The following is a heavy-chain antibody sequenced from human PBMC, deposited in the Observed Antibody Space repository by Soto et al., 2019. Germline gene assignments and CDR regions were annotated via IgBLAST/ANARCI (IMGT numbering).Heavy chain of an antibody. CDR2: INSDGSST. D-gene: IGHD4-17*01. J-gene: IGHJ6*02. Sequence: XGSLILSCAAAGFDFSNSWMHWVRQVPGKGLVWVSHINSDGSSTTYADSVKGRFTISRDNARTTVYLQLDSLRVEDTAVYYCARDKSYALAVWGHGTTVTVSS. CDR3: ARDKSYALAV. CDR1: GFDFSNSW. V-gene: IGHV3-74*03.